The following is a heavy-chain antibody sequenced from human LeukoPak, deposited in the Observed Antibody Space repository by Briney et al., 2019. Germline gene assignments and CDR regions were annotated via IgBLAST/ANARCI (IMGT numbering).Heavy chain of an antibody. CDR1: GFTFSSYA. CDR2: ISGSGGST. D-gene: IGHD6-19*01. CDR3: AKDAPRLAVAATRAFLFDY. V-gene: IGHV3-23*01. J-gene: IGHJ4*02. Sequence: PGGSLRLSCAASGFTFSSYAMSWVRQAPGKGLEWVSAISGSGGSTYYADSVKGRFTISRDNSKNTLYLQMNGLRAEDTAVYYCAKDAPRLAVAATRAFLFDYWGQGTLVTVSS.